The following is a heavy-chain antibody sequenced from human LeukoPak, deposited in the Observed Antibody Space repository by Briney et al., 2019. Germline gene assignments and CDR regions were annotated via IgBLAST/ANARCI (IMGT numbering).Heavy chain of an antibody. CDR2: ISSSSSYI. J-gene: IGHJ4*02. V-gene: IGHV3-21*01. D-gene: IGHD3-22*01. CDR3: ARDPPRYYYDSSGSLDY. Sequence: GGSLRLPCAASGFTFSSYSMNWVRQAPGKGLEWVSSISSSSSYIYYADSVKGRFTISRDNAKNSLYLQMNSLRAEDTAVYYCARDPPRYYYDSSGSLDYWGQGTLVTVSS. CDR1: GFTFSSYS.